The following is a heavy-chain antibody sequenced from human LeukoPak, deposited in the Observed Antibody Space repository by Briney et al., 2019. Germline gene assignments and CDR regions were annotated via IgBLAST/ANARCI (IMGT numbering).Heavy chain of an antibody. Sequence: SETLSLTCTVSGGSISSYYWSWIRQPAEKGLEWIGRIYSSGSTNYNPSLKSRVTMSVDTSKNQFSLKLSSVTAADTAVYYCARGDGRGYSYGLDYWGQGTLVTVSS. CDR1: GGSISSYY. CDR2: IYSSGST. CDR3: ARGDGRGYSYGLDY. V-gene: IGHV4-4*07. J-gene: IGHJ4*02. D-gene: IGHD5-18*01.